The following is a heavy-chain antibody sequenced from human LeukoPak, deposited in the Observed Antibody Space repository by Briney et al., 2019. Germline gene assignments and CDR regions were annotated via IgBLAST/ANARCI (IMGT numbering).Heavy chain of an antibody. CDR3: TRDRQGSGIYSTDY. CDR2: IKQDRSEI. D-gene: IGHD3-10*01. CDR1: GFTFSNFW. J-gene: IGHJ4*02. Sequence: PGGSLRLSCAASGFTFSNFWMSWVRQVPGEGLEWVANIKQDRSEIHYVDSVKGRFTISRDNAQNSLYLHMHSLRAEDTAVYYCTRDRQGSGIYSTDYWGRGTLVTVSS. V-gene: IGHV3-7*01.